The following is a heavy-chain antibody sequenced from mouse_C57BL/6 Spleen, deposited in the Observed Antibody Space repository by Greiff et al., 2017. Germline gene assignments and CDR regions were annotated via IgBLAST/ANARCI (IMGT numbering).Heavy chain of an antibody. Sequence: EVQLQQSGPELVKPGASVKISCKASGYTFTDYYMNWVKQSPGQSLEWIGDINPNNGGTSYNQKFKGKATLTVDKSSSTAYMGLRSLTSEDSAVYYGAREGYYCSGRYFCVWGTGTTVTVDS. V-gene: IGHV1-26*01. D-gene: IGHD1-1*01. CDR2: INPNNGGT. J-gene: IGHJ1*03. CDR3: AREGYYCSGRYFCV. CDR1: GYTFTDYY.